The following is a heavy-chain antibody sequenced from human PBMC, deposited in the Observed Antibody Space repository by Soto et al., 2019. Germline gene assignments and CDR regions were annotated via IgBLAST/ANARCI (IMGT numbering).Heavy chain of an antibody. CDR1: GFPFSNYA. V-gene: IGHV3-23*01. CDR3: AKIPSMTTVTHYFDY. Sequence: EVQLLESGGGLAQPGGSLRLSCAASGFPFSNYAMSWVRQAPGKGLEWVSTINGGAGSTYYADSVKGRFTISRDDSKNTLYLQMNSLRAEDTAVYYCAKIPSMTTVTHYFDYGGQGTLVTVSS. D-gene: IGHD4-17*01. CDR2: INGGAGST. J-gene: IGHJ4*02.